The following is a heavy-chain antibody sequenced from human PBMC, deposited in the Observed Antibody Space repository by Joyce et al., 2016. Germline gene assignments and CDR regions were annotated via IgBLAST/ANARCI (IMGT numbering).Heavy chain of an antibody. CDR1: GGSISSAHW. D-gene: IGHD5-12*01. V-gene: IGHV4-4*02. CDR2: IYLGGST. Sequence: QVQLQASGPGLVKPSGTLSLTCAVSGGSISSAHWWRWVRRPPGKGLEWIGEIYLGGSTTYNPSLMSRVTISVDKSKNQLSLKMNSVTAADTAVYYCARNGAYSQDSWDQGTLVTVSS. CDR3: ARNGAYSQDS. J-gene: IGHJ5*01.